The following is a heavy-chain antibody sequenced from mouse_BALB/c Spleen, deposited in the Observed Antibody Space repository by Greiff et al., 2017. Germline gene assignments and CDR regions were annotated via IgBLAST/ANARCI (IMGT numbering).Heavy chain of an antibody. CDR2: ISYSGST. D-gene: IGHD2-3*01. J-gene: IGHJ4*01. V-gene: IGHV3-8*02. Sequence: EVKLEESGPSLVKPSQTLSLTCSVTGDSITSGYWNWIRKFPGNKLEYMGYISYSGSTYYNPSLKSRISITRDTSKNQYYLQLNSVTTEDTATYYCASFYDGYPYYAMDYWGQGTSVTVSS. CDR3: ASFYDGYPYYAMDY. CDR1: GDSITSGY.